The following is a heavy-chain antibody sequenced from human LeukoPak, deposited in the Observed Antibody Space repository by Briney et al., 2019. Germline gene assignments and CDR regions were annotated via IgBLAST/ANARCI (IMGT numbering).Heavy chain of an antibody. Sequence: GGSLRLSCAASGFTFSDFWMTWVRQTPGKGLEWVANIKEDGTEKNLADSVKGRFTISRDNTKNTLYLQMNSLRAEDTALYYCANPWTVYFRGVNYWGQGTLVTVSS. J-gene: IGHJ4*02. V-gene: IGHV3-7*01. D-gene: IGHD3/OR15-3a*01. CDR1: GFTFSDFW. CDR3: ANPWTVYFRGVNY. CDR2: IKEDGTEK.